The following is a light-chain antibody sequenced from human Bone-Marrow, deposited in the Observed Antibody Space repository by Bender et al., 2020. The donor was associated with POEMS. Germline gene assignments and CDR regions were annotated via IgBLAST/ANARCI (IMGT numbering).Light chain of an antibody. Sequence: QSALTQPPSVSGSPGQSVTLSCTGTSRDIGAYNSVSWYQQFPGKAPKLIIFDVNGRPSGVPDRFSGSQSGASASLAITGLQAEDEADYYCQSYDSSLSASVFGTGTEVSVL. CDR1: SRDIGAYNS. J-gene: IGLJ1*01. V-gene: IGLV2-11*01. CDR3: QSYDSSLSASV. CDR2: DVN.